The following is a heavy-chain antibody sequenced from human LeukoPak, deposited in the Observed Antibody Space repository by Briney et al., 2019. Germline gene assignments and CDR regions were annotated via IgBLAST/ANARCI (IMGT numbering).Heavy chain of an antibody. J-gene: IGHJ5*02. D-gene: IGHD2-2*01. CDR2: INHSGST. V-gene: IGHV4-34*01. Sequence: SETLSLTCAVYGGSFSGYYWSWIRQPPGKGLEWIGEINHSGSTNYNPSPKSRVTISVDTSKKQFSLKLSSVTAADTAVYYCARRGYCSSTSCYFWFDPWGQGTLVTVSS. CDR3: ARRGYCSSTSCYFWFDP. CDR1: GGSFSGYY.